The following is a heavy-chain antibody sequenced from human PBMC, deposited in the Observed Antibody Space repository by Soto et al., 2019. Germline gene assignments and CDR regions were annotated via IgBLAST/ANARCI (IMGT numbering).Heavy chain of an antibody. D-gene: IGHD1-26*01. CDR1: GFTFSDHH. CDR3: AFGGATRAY. Sequence: EVQLVESGGALVQPGGSLRLSCAASGFTFSDHHMDWVRQAPGKGLEWVGRTRNKGNSYTTEYAASVKGRFTISRDASNNSLDLQMNRLKTGDTAVYYGAFGGATRAYWGQGTLVTVSS. J-gene: IGHJ4*02. V-gene: IGHV3-72*01. CDR2: TRNKGNSYTT.